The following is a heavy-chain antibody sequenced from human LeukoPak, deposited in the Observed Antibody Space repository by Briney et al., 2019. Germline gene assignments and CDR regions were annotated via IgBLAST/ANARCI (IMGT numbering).Heavy chain of an antibody. CDR1: GASISTYY. V-gene: IGHV4-4*07. CDR3: AGHHPRNTVDF. Sequence: KPSETLSLTCTVSGASISTYYWSWIRQPAGKGLEWIGRIFTGGSTIQNPSLKSRVTMSQDTYRNEFSLLLNSVTAADTAVYYCAGHHPRNTVDFWGQGTLVTVSS. D-gene: IGHD2/OR15-2a*01. J-gene: IGHJ4*02. CDR2: IFTGGST.